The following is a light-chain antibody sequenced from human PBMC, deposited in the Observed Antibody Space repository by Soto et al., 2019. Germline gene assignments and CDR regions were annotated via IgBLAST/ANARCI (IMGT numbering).Light chain of an antibody. J-gene: IGKJ1*01. CDR2: EAS. CDR1: QSISTW. V-gene: IGKV1-5*03. CDR3: QQYNSYWT. Sequence: DIQMTQSPSPLSASVGDRVTITCRASQSISTWLAWYQQKPGKAPKLLIYEASSLGSGVPSRVSGSGSGTEFTLTISSLQPDDFATYYCQQYNSYWTFGQGTKVEIK.